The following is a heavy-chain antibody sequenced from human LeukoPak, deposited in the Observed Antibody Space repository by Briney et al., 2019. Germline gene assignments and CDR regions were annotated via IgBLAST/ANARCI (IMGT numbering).Heavy chain of an antibody. D-gene: IGHD3-3*01. Sequence: TGGSLRLSCVASGFFFTNSGMHWVRQAPGKGLEWVAFISFNGNRKYYAESMKGRFTVSRDNSKNTLYLEMDSLRLDDTAFYYCARGEWGFPDYWGQGTLVTVSS. J-gene: IGHJ4*02. CDR3: ARGEWGFPDY. CDR1: GFFFTNSG. CDR2: ISFNGNRK. V-gene: IGHV3-30*03.